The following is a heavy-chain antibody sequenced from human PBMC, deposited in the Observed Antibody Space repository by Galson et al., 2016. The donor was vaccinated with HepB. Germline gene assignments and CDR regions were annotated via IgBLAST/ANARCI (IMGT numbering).Heavy chain of an antibody. Sequence: SLRLSCAASGFTFSNYDMHWVRQAPGKGLEWVSSIYTAGDTNYQDSVEGRFTVSRGNAKDSVYLHMNSLRAGDTAVYFCARGSYSSDWYRSSAYDFGMDVWGKGTPVTVSS. J-gene: IGHJ6*04. CDR1: GFTFSNYD. CDR3: ARGSYSSDWYRSSAYDFGMDV. D-gene: IGHD6-19*01. V-gene: IGHV3-13*01. CDR2: IYTAGDT.